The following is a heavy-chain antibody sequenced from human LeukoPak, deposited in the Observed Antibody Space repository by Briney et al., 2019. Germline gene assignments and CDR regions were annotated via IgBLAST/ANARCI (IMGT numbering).Heavy chain of an antibody. CDR3: ARRSRIVGAKGGFDY. CDR2: INPNSGDT. Sequence: ASVKVSCKASGYTFTNYVLHWLRQAPGQGLEWMGWINPNSGDTNYAQKFQGRVTMTRNTSISTAYMELSSLRSEDTAVYYCARRSRIVGAKGGFDYWGQGTLVTVSS. D-gene: IGHD1-26*01. V-gene: IGHV1-8*02. CDR1: GYTFTNYV. J-gene: IGHJ4*02.